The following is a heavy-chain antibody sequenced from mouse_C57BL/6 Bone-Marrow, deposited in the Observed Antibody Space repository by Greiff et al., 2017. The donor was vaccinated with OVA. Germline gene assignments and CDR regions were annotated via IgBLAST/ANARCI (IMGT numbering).Heavy chain of an antibody. CDR2: IDPANGNT. Sequence: EVQRVESVAELVRPGASVKLSCTASGFNIKNTYMHWVKQRPEQGLEWIGRIDPANGNTKYAPKFQGKATITADTSSNTAYLQLSSLTSEDTAIYYCARATMVTTRGDFAAYWGQGTLVTVSA. V-gene: IGHV14-3*01. D-gene: IGHD2-2*01. CDR1: GFNIKNTY. J-gene: IGHJ3*01. CDR3: ARATMVTTRGDFAAY.